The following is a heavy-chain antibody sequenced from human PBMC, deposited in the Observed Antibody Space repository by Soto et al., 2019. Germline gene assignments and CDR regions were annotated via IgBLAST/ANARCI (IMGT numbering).Heavy chain of an antibody. D-gene: IGHD2-15*01. Sequence: QVQLQESGPGLVKPSQTLSLTCTVSGGSISSGGYYWSWIRQHPGKGLEWIGYIYYSGSTYYNPSLRVRVTLSLDTFRNRSPLRLSSLIAADTAGYYGARLGCINGGGKKAFVIGGQGTMAT. CDR2: IYYSGST. V-gene: IGHV4-31*03. J-gene: IGHJ3*02. CDR1: GGSISSGGYY. CDR3: ARLGCINGGGKKAFVI.